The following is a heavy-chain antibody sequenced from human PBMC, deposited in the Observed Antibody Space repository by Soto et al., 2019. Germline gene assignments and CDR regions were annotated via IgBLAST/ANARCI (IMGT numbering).Heavy chain of an antibody. V-gene: IGHV1-2*04. CDR2: INPKSGGT. Sequence: GASVKVSCKASGYSFTDYHVHWVRQAPGQGLEWLGRINPKSGGTSTAQKFQGWVTMTTDTSISTASMERTRLTSDDTAIYYCARGHSTDWSNGVCSFFYNHDMDVWGQGTTVTVSS. D-gene: IGHD2-8*01. J-gene: IGHJ6*02. CDR3: ARGHSTDWSNGVCSFFYNHDMDV. CDR1: GYSFTDYH.